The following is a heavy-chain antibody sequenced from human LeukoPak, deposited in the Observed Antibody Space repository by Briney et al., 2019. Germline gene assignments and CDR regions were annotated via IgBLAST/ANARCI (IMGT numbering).Heavy chain of an antibody. CDR1: GGSFSGYY. J-gene: IGHJ4*02. CDR2: INHSGST. Sequence: PSETLSLTCAVYGGSFSGYYWSWIRQPPGKGLEWIGEINHSGSTNYNPSLKSRVTISVDTSKNQFSLKLSSVTAADTAVYYCARRSSGWSPMAYWGQGTLVTVSS. CDR3: ARRSSGWSPMAY. D-gene: IGHD6-19*01. V-gene: IGHV4-34*01.